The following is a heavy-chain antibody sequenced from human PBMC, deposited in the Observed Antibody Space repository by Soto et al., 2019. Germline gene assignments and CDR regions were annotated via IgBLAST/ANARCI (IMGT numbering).Heavy chain of an antibody. J-gene: IGHJ6*02. CDR3: AKVTVWFGENYYGMDV. CDR2: ISYDGSNK. Sequence: QVQLVESGGGVVQPGRSLRLSCAASGFTFSSYGMHWVRQAPGKGLEWVAVISYDGSNKYYADSVKGRFTISRDNSKNTLYLQMNSLRAEDTAVYYCAKVTVWFGENYYGMDVWGQGTTVTVSS. V-gene: IGHV3-30*18. D-gene: IGHD3-10*01. CDR1: GFTFSSYG.